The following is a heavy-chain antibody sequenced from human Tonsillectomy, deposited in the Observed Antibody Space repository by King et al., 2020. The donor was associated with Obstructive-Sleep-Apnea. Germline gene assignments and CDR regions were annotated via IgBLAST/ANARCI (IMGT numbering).Heavy chain of an antibody. CDR1: GFTFSSYA. D-gene: IGHD3-9*01. V-gene: IGHV3-30-3*01. CDR3: ARDRQSHRMTGYYFDY. J-gene: IGHJ4*02. CDR2: IAYDGSNK. Sequence: VQLVESGGGVVQPGRSLRLSCAASGFTFSSYAMHWVRQAPGKGLEWVAVIAYDGSNKYYADSVKGRFTISRDNSKNTLYLQMISLRAEDTAMYYCARDRQSHRMTGYYFDYWGQGTLVTVSS.